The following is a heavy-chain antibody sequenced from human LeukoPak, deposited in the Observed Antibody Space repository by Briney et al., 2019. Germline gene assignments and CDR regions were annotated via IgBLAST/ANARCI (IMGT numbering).Heavy chain of an antibody. V-gene: IGHV4-59*01. D-gene: IGHD1-26*01. CDR1: GGSISSYY. CDR3: ASRGRGNAFDI. CDR2: IYYSGST. J-gene: IGHJ3*02. Sequence: NPSETLSLTCTVSGGSISSYYWSWIRQPPGKGLEWIGYIYYSGSTNYYPSLKSRVTISVDTSKNQFSLKLSSVTAADTAVYYCASRGRGNAFDIWGQGTMVTVSS.